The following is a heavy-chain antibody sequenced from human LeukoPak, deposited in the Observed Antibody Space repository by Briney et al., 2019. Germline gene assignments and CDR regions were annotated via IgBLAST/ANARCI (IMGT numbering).Heavy chain of an antibody. J-gene: IGHJ3*02. CDR1: GFTLSSSW. Sequence: GGSLRLSCAASGFTLSSSWMSWVRQAPGKGLEWVANIKQDGSEKYYVDSVKGRFAISRDNSKNTLYVQMNSLRAEDTAVYYCAKALRARYYYDSSGKDAFDIWGQGTMVTVSS. CDR2: IKQDGSEK. D-gene: IGHD3-22*01. CDR3: AKALRARYYYDSSGKDAFDI. V-gene: IGHV3-7*01.